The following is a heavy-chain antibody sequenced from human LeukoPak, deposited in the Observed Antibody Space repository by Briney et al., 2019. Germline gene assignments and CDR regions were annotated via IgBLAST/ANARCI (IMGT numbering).Heavy chain of an antibody. CDR2: IYHSGST. J-gene: IGHJ3*02. CDR1: GYSISSGYY. CDR3: ARSVSAFDI. V-gene: IGHV4-38-2*02. Sequence: SETLSLTCTVSGYSISSGYYWGWIRPPPGKGLEWIGSIYHSGSTYYNPSLKSRVTISVDTSKNQFSLKLSSVTAADTAVYYCARSVSAFDIWGQGTMVTVSS.